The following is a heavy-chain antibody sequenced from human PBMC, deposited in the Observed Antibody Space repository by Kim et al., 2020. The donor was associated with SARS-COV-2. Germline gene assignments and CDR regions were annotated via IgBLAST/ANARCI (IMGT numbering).Heavy chain of an antibody. Sequence: SETLSLTCAVYGGSFSGYYWSWIRQPPGKGLEWIGEINHSGSTNYNPSLKSRVTISVDTSKNQFSLKLSSVTAADTAVYYCARGEVVVVPAAIIRGFGYNWFDPWGQGTLVTVSS. CDR1: GGSFSGYY. CDR3: ARGEVVVVPAAIIRGFGYNWFDP. CDR2: INHSGST. D-gene: IGHD2-2*02. V-gene: IGHV4-34*01. J-gene: IGHJ5*02.